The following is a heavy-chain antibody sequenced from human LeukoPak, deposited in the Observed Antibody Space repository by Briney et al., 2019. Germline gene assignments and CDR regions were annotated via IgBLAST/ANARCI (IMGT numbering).Heavy chain of an antibody. V-gene: IGHV3-33*01. J-gene: IGHJ3*02. CDR3: ARGAYCSGGRCPGAFDI. CDR1: GFTFSNYA. Sequence: PGGSLRLSCAASGFTFSNYAMYWVRQAPGKGLEWVAVIWYDGSNKYYADSVKGRFTISRDNSKNTLHLQMNSLRAEDTAVYYCARGAYCSGGRCPGAFDIWGQGTMVTVSS. D-gene: IGHD2-15*01. CDR2: IWYDGSNK.